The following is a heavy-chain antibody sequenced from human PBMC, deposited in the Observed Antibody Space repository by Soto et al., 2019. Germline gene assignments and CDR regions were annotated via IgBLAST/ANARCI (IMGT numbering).Heavy chain of an antibody. J-gene: IGHJ3*02. V-gene: IGHV1-69*02. CDR3: ARAPASLEMITFGGVIAPHDAFDI. CDR1: GGTFSSYT. CDR2: IIPILGIA. D-gene: IGHD3-16*02. Sequence: SVKVSCKASGGTFSSYTISWVRQAPGQGLEWMGRIIPILGIANYAQKFQGRVTITADKSTSTAYMELSSLRSEDTAVYYCARAPASLEMITFGGVIAPHDAFDIWGQGTMVTVSS.